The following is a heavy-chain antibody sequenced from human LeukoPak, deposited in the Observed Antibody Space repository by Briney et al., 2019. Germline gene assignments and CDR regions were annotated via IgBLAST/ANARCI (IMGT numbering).Heavy chain of an antibody. CDR2: INPTGGDI. J-gene: IGHJ4*02. D-gene: IGHD6-13*01. CDR3: ASPAAGTNSGF. Sequence: ASVKVSCKASGSTFTAYYMHWVRQAPGQGLERMGVINPTGGDISYAQKFQGRVTMTRDTSTSTFYMELNSLRSEDTAVYYCASPAAGTNSGFWGQGTLVTVSS. V-gene: IGHV1-46*01. CDR1: GSTFTAYY.